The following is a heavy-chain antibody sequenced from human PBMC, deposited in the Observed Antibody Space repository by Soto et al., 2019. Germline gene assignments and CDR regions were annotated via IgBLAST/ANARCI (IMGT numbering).Heavy chain of an antibody. V-gene: IGHV4-30-2*01. Sequence: SETLSLTCNVSGGSITSSEYSWNWIRHAPGKGLEWIGFIYHTGTLYYNPSLKSRVTISLDRSENLFSLKLSSVTAADTAVYFCARDHYSSSSPKYFDSWGQGTMVTVYS. J-gene: IGHJ4*02. CDR1: GGSITSSEYS. D-gene: IGHD6-6*01. CDR3: ARDHYSSSSPKYFDS. CDR2: IYHTGTL.